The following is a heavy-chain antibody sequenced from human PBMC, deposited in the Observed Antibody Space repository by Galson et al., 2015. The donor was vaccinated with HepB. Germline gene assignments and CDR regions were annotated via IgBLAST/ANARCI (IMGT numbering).Heavy chain of an antibody. J-gene: IGHJ6*02. D-gene: IGHD6-13*01. Sequence: SLRLSCAASGFTFSSYAMHWARQAPGKGLEYVSAISSNGGSTYYADSVKGRFTISRDNSKNTLYLQMNSLRAEDTAVYYCAAASAADYYYYYGMDVWGQGTTVTVSS. CDR1: GFTFSSYA. CDR2: ISSNGGST. V-gene: IGHV3-64*04. CDR3: AAASAADYYYYYGMDV.